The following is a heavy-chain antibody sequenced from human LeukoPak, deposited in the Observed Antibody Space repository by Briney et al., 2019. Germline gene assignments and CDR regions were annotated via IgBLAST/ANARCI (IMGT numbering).Heavy chain of an antibody. CDR1: GFILSNYG. Sequence: PGGSLRLSCAASGFILSNYGMSWVRQAPGEGLEWVSAISGSSGTTYYADSVKGRFTISRDNSKNTLYLQMNSLRAEDTAVYYCAKVGGSYPLYYFDYWGQGTLVTVPS. CDR2: ISGSSGTT. V-gene: IGHV3-23*01. D-gene: IGHD1-26*01. CDR3: AKVGGSYPLYYFDY. J-gene: IGHJ4*02.